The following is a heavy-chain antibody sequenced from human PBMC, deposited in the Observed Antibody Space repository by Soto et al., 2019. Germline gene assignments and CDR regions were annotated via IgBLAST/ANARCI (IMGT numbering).Heavy chain of an antibody. CDR2: ITSDGKSK. CDR3: ARESGDWPLNWFDP. J-gene: IGHJ5*02. CDR1: GFNFSIHW. V-gene: IGHV3-74*01. D-gene: IGHD2-21*02. Sequence: GGSLRLSCAASGFNFSIHWMHWVRQRPAEGLVWVSRITSDGKSKAYAESVKGRFAISRDNAKNTLYLQMNGLTAEDTAVYYCARESGDWPLNWFDPWGQGTLVTVSS.